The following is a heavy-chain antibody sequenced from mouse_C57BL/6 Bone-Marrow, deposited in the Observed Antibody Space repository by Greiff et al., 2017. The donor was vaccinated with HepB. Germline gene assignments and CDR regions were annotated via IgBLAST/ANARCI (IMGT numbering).Heavy chain of an antibody. J-gene: IGHJ4*01. CDR2: IWRGGST. Sequence: QVQLKQSGPGLVQPSQSLSITCTVSGFSLTSYGVHWVRQSPGKGLEWLGVIWRGGSTDYNAAFMSRLSITKDNSKSQVFFKMNSLQADDTAIYYGAKRGAAQATLYAMDYWGQGTSVTVSS. D-gene: IGHD3-2*02. CDR1: GFSLTSYG. CDR3: AKRGAAQATLYAMDY. V-gene: IGHV2-5*01.